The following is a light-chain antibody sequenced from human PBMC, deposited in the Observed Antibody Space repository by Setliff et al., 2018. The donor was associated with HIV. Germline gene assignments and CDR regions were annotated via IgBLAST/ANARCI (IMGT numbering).Light chain of an antibody. CDR1: SSDVGSSIL. V-gene: IGLV2-23*02. J-gene: IGLJ3*02. CDR2: EVT. Sequence: QSALAQSASVSGSPGQSITISCTGTSSDVGSSILVSWYQQHPGDGPKLLIYEVTKRPSGVSDPFSGSKSGNTASLTISGLQAEDEADYYCFSYAGSSIFVFGGGTKGTVL. CDR3: FSYAGSSIFV.